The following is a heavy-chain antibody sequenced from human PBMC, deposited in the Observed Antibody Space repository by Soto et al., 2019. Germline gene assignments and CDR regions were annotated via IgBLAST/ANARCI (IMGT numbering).Heavy chain of an antibody. D-gene: IGHD2-8*01. CDR2: IWYDGSNK. CDR3: ARGGVYGPSAFDI. CDR1: GFTFSSYG. J-gene: IGHJ3*02. Sequence: QVQLVESGGGVVQPGRSLRLSCAASGFTFSSYGMHWVRQAPGKGLEWVAVIWYDGSNKYYADSVKGRFTISRDNSKNTLYLQMNSLRAEDTAVYYCARGGVYGPSAFDIWGQGTMVTVSS. V-gene: IGHV3-33*01.